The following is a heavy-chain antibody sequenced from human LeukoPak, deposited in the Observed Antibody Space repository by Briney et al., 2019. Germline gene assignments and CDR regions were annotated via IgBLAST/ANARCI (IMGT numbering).Heavy chain of an antibody. CDR2: MHSSGST. Sequence: SETLSLTCTVSGRPISNYYWSWLRQPPGQGLEWIGCMHSSGSTSYNLSLKSRLTMSIDTSKNQLSLKMRSVTTADTAVYYCARDIRIVGATLYFDYWGQGTLVTVSS. J-gene: IGHJ4*02. V-gene: IGHV4-59*01. CDR1: GRPISNYY. CDR3: ARDIRIVGATLYFDY. D-gene: IGHD1-26*01.